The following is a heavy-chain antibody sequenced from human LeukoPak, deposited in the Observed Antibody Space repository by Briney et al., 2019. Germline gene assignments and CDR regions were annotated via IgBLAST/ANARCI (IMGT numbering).Heavy chain of an antibody. CDR1: GGSFSGYY. V-gene: IGHV4-34*01. Sequence: SETLSLTCAVYGGSFSGYYWSWIRQPPGKGLEWIGEINHSGSTNYNPSLKSRVTISVDTSKNQFSLKLSSVTAADTAVYYCARDPAVTTSLNWFDPWGQGTLVNVSS. D-gene: IGHD4-17*01. CDR3: ARDPAVTTSLNWFDP. CDR2: INHSGST. J-gene: IGHJ5*02.